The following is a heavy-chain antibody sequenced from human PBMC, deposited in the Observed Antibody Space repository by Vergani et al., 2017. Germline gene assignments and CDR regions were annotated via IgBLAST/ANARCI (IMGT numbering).Heavy chain of an antibody. D-gene: IGHD6-19*01. CDR2: LSASGRST. CDR3: AKVGRAEVAGTFGACDI. V-gene: IGHV3-23*01. J-gene: IGHJ3*02. CDR1: GFTFIMHA. Sequence: EVQLLESGGDLVQPGGSLRLSCAASGFTFIMHAMSWVRQAPGKGLEWVSTLSASGRSTHYADSVKGRFTISRDNSKNTLFLDMNSLRPEETAVYYCAKVGRAEVAGTFGACDIWGQGTMVTVSS.